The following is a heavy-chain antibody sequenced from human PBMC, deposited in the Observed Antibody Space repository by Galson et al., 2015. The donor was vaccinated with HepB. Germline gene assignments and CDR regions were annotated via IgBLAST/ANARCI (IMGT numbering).Heavy chain of an antibody. CDR3: ARSAGWFHP. Sequence: SLRLSCAASGFIFSDSYMSWIRQAPGKGPEWVSYISSDGVTKYYTDSVKGRFTISRDSAKNSLYLQMNSLRGDDTAVYYCARSAGWFHPWGQGTLVVVSS. CDR2: ISSDGVTK. V-gene: IGHV3-11*01. CDR1: GFIFSDSY. J-gene: IGHJ5*02. D-gene: IGHD3-10*01.